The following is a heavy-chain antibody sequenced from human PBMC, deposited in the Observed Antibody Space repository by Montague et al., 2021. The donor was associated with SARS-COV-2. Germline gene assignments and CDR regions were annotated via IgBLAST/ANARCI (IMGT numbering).Heavy chain of an antibody. J-gene: IGHJ4*02. Sequence: SLRLSCAASGFTFSTFWMTWVRQVPGNGLEWVANIKQDGSEKYYVDSVKGRFTISRDNAKNSLYLQLDSLRAEDTAVYYCARGYDSSGYQYWGQGTLVTVSS. V-gene: IGHV3-7*03. CDR1: GFTFSTFW. CDR3: ARGYDSSGYQY. CDR2: IKQDGSEK. D-gene: IGHD3-22*01.